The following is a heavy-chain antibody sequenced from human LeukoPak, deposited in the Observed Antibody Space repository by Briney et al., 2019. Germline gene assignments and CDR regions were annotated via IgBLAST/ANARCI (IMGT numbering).Heavy chain of an antibody. CDR2: IYYSGST. J-gene: IGHJ4*02. D-gene: IGHD3-22*01. V-gene: IGHV4-30-2*05. Sequence: PSQTLSLTCAVSGGSISSGGYSWSWIRQPPGKGLEWIGYIYYSGSTYYNPSLKSRVTISVDTSKNQFSLKLSSVTAADTAVYYCARVYENYYDSSGYNYFDYWGQGTLVTVSS. CDR1: GGSISSGGYS. CDR3: ARVYENYYDSSGYNYFDY.